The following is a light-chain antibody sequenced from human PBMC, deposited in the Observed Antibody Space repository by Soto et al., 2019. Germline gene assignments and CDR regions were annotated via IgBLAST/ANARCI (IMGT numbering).Light chain of an antibody. CDR1: SSDVGGYNY. Sequence: QSALTQPPSASGSPGQSVTISCTGTSSDVGGYNYVSWYQQHPGIAPKLMIYEVNMRPSGVPDRFSGSKSGNTASLTVSGLQAEDEADYYCSSYAGNNNLIFGGGTKLTVL. CDR3: SSYAGNNNLI. V-gene: IGLV2-8*01. CDR2: EVN. J-gene: IGLJ2*01.